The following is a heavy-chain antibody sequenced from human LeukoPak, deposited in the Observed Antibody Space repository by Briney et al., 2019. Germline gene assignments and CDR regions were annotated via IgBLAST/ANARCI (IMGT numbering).Heavy chain of an antibody. J-gene: IGHJ4*02. V-gene: IGHV4-39*01. Sequence: SETLSLTCTVSGGSISSSSYYWGWIRQPPGKGLEWIGSIYYSGSTYYNPSLKSRVTISVDTSKNQFSLKLSSVTAADTAVYYCARTPINCGGDCYVSGFDYWGQGTLVTVSS. CDR1: GGSISSSSYY. D-gene: IGHD2-21*01. CDR3: ARTPINCGGDCYVSGFDY. CDR2: IYYSGST.